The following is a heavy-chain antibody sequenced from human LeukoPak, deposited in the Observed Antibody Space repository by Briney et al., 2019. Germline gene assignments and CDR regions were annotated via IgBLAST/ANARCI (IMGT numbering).Heavy chain of an antibody. CDR2: IYTSGST. J-gene: IGHJ5*02. Sequence: PSETLSLTCTVSGGSISSYYWSWIRQPAGKGLEWIGRIYTSGSTNYNPSLKSRVTMSVDTSKNQFSLKLSSVTAADTAVYYCARDIKQQLANWFDPWGQGTLVTVSS. CDR1: GGSISSYY. D-gene: IGHD6-13*01. V-gene: IGHV4-4*07. CDR3: ARDIKQQLANWFDP.